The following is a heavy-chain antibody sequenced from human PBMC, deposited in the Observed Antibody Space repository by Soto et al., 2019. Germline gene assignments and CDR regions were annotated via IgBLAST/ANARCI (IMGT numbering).Heavy chain of an antibody. CDR2: IYYSGST. CDR1: SAPVSSTTYT. CDR3: PREVGGNSYTDAFAI. Sequence: SETLSLTCTVSSAPVSSTTYTWGWLRQPPGKGLEWIGYIYYSGSTYYNPSLKSRVTISVDTSKNQFSLKLNSVTAADTAVYYCPREVGGNSYTDAFAIWGQGIMVTVSS. V-gene: IGHV4-39*07. J-gene: IGHJ3*02. D-gene: IGHD1-26*01.